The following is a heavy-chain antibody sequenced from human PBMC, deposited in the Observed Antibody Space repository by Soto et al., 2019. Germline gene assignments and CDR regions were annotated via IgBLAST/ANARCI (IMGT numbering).Heavy chain of an antibody. Sequence: QMQVVQSGPEVKKPGTSVKVSCKTSGFTFSNSAVQWVRQARGQRLEWIGWIIVGSGNTNYAQKFRERVTITRDMSTNTAYMELGSLTSDDTAVYYCAAEVYSGGDCCHFDYWGQGTLVTVSS. CDR1: GFTFSNSA. J-gene: IGHJ4*02. D-gene: IGHD2-21*01. CDR2: IIVGSGNT. V-gene: IGHV1-58*01. CDR3: AAEVYSGGDCCHFDY.